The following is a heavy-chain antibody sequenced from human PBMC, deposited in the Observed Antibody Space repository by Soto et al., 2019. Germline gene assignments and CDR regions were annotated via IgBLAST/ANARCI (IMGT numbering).Heavy chain of an antibody. V-gene: IGHV3-30-3*01. CDR2: ISYDGSNK. CDR1: GYTFSRYA. CDR3: ARNMVRGANKPYYFDY. D-gene: IGHD3-10*01. Sequence: QVKLVESGGGVVQPGRSLRLSCAASGYTFSRYAMHWVRQAPGKGLEWVAVISYDGSNKYYADSVKGRFTISRDNSKNTLYLQMNSLRAEDTAVYYCARNMVRGANKPYYFDYWGQGTLVTVSS. J-gene: IGHJ4*02.